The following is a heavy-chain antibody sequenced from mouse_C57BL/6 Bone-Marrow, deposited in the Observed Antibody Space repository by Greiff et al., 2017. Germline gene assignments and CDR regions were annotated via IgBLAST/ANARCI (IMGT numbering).Heavy chain of an antibody. CDR3: ALITTVVATEGAWFAY. CDR2: IDPSDSET. CDR1: GYTFTSYW. V-gene: IGHV1-52*01. J-gene: IGHJ3*01. Sequence: VKLQQPGAELVRPGSSVKLSCKASGYTFTSYWMHWVKQRPIQGLEWIGNIDPSDSETHYNQKFKDKATLTVDKSSSTAYMQLSSLTSEDSAVYYCALITTVVATEGAWFAYWGQGTLVTVSA. D-gene: IGHD1-1*01.